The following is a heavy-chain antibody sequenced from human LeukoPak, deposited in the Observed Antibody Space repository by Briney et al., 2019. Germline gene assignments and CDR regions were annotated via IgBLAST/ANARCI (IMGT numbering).Heavy chain of an antibody. D-gene: IGHD5-18*01. J-gene: IGHJ4*02. V-gene: IGHV3-30-3*01. CDR2: ISYDGSNK. CDR3: TRDIDSNYFDY. CDR1: GFTFSSYA. Sequence: GGSLRLSCAASGFTFSSYAMHWVRQAPGKGLEWVAVISYDGSNKYYADSVKGRFTISRDNSKNTLYLQMNSLGVEDTAVYYCTRDIDSNYFDYWGQGTLVTVSS.